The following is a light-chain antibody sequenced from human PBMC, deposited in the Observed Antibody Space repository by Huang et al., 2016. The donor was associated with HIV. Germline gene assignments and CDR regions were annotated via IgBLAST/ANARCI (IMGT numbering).Light chain of an antibody. V-gene: IGKV3-20*01. Sequence: EIVLTQTPGTLSLSPGERATLSCRASQSVSTYLGWYQQKPGQAPRLLIYSASSRATDIPDRFSGSGSGTDFTLTISRLEPKDFAVYYCQQYGSSVFTFGPGTRVDIK. CDR3: QQYGSSVFT. J-gene: IGKJ3*01. CDR2: SAS. CDR1: QSVSTY.